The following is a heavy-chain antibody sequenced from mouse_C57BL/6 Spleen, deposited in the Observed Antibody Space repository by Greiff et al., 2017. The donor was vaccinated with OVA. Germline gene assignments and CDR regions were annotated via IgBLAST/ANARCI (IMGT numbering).Heavy chain of an antibody. CDR3: AGSSPYYYAMDY. D-gene: IGHD1-1*01. CDR2: IYPGDGDT. Sequence: VQLQESGPELVKPGASVKTSCKASGYAFSSSWMNWVKQRPGKGLEWIGRIYPGDGDTNYNGKFKGKATLTADKSSSTAYMQLSSLTSEDSAVYFCAGSSPYYYAMDYWGQGTSVTVSS. CDR1: GYAFSSSW. V-gene: IGHV1-82*01. J-gene: IGHJ4*01.